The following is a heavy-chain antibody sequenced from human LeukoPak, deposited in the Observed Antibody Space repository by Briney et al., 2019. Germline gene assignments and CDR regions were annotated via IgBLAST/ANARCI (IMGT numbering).Heavy chain of an antibody. CDR1: GFTSNRFA. CDR3: ASSRELPGYYYMDV. V-gene: IGHV4-4*09. J-gene: IGHJ6*03. Sequence: GSLRLSCAASGFTSNRFAMSWVRQAPGKGPEWVGYIFTSGTTNYNPSLKSRVTISVDTSKNQFSLKLTSVTAADTAVYYCASSRELPGYYYMDVWGKGTTVTVSS. CDR2: IFTSGTT. D-gene: IGHD1-26*01.